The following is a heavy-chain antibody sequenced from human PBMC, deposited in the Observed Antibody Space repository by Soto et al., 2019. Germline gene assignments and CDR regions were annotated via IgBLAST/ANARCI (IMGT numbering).Heavy chain of an antibody. D-gene: IGHD3-3*01. CDR1: EFTFDFYA. Sequence: GGSLRLSCAASEFTFDFYAMTWVRQAPGKGLEWVSTISNSGGSTYYADSVKGRFTISRDNSKNTLYLQMNSLGAEDTAVYYCAKQIVSDFWSGSRATFDYWGQGTLVTVSS. CDR3: AKQIVSDFWSGSRATFDY. J-gene: IGHJ4*02. CDR2: ISNSGGST. V-gene: IGHV3-23*01.